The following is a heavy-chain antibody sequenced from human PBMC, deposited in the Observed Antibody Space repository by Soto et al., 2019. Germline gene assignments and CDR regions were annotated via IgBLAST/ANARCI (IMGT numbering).Heavy chain of an antibody. CDR2: IYSGGAT. Sequence: EVQLMESGGGLIQPGGSLRLSCAATGFSVSPSHITWVRQAPGKGLEWVSVIYSGGATHYAVSLKGRLIISRDKSKNTVDLQMKSMRAGDTAVYYCAKLGPSDSGRYMSRYNWFDPWGQGTRVTVSS. CDR1: GFSVSPSH. J-gene: IGHJ5*02. D-gene: IGHD3-10*01. CDR3: AKLGPSDSGRYMSRYNWFDP. V-gene: IGHV3-53*01.